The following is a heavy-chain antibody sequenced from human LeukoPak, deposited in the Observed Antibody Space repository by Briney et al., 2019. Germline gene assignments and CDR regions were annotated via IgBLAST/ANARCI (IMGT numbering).Heavy chain of an antibody. CDR3: ARANTVYSTGWCPNWFDP. D-gene: IGHD6-19*01. J-gene: IGHJ5*02. CDR2: IYTSGST. V-gene: IGHV4-4*07. CDR1: GGSISSYY. Sequence: SETLSLTCTVSGGSISSYYWSWIRQPAGKGLEWIGRIYTSGSTNYNPSLKSRVTMSVDTSKNQFSLKLSSVTAADTAVYYCARANTVYSTGWCPNWFDPWGQGTLVTVSS.